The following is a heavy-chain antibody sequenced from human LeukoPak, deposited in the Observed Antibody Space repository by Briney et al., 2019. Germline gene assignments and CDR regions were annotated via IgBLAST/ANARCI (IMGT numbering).Heavy chain of an antibody. Sequence: GASVSVSCEASGYTFTVYYMHWVRQAPGQGVEWMGWINPKSGGTNYAPKFQGSVTMTRDTSISTAYMELSRLRSDDTAVYYCARARRITMIVVANNWFDPWGQGTLVTVSS. CDR1: GYTFTVYY. V-gene: IGHV1-2*02. CDR3: ARARRITMIVVANNWFDP. CDR2: INPKSGGT. J-gene: IGHJ5*02. D-gene: IGHD3-22*01.